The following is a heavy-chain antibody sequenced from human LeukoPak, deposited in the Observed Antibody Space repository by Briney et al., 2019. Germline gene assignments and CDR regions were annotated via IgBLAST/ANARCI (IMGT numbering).Heavy chain of an antibody. V-gene: IGHV1-2*02. CDR1: GYTFTGYY. D-gene: IGHD3-3*01. Sequence: ASVKVSCKASGYTFTGYYMHWVRQAPGQGLEWMGWINPNSGGTNYAQKFQGRVTMTRDTSISTAYMELSRLRSDDTAVYYCARASTPGSWSGWRYYYYMDVWGKGTTVTVSS. J-gene: IGHJ6*03. CDR2: INPNSGGT. CDR3: ARASTPGSWSGWRYYYYMDV.